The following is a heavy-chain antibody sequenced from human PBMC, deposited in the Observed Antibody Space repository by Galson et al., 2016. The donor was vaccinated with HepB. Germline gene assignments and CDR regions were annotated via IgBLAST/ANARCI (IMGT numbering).Heavy chain of an antibody. CDR2: ISYTGNT. D-gene: IGHD2-15*01. CDR3: AAVAAAYDMDV. Sequence: SETLSLTCTVSGGSISSNSYSRAWIRQPPGKGLEWIGSISYTGNTHYNPSLKSRVTISVDTSENQLSLKLSSVTAADTSVYYCAAVAAAYDMDVWGQGTSVTVSS. CDR1: GGSISSNSYS. J-gene: IGHJ6*02. V-gene: IGHV4-39*01.